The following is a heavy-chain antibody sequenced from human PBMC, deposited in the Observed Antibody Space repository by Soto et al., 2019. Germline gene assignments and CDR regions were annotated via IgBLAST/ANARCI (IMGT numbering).Heavy chain of an antibody. V-gene: IGHV5-51*01. Sequence: GEALKISCKGSGYNFTRFWIGWVRQMPGKGLEWMGIIYPGDFDTRYSPSFRGQVIISVDKSLNTTYPQWPSLKTSDTAIYFCARCWGNVATTSNWFDPWGQGTLAT. CDR2: IYPGDFDT. CDR1: GYNFTRFW. D-gene: IGHD1-26*01. J-gene: IGHJ5*02. CDR3: ARCWGNVATTSNWFDP.